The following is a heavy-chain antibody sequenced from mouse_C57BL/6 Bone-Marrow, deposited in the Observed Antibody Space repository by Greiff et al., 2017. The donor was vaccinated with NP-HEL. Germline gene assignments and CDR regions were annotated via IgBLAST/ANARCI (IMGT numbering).Heavy chain of an antibody. J-gene: IGHJ4*01. D-gene: IGHD2-1*01. CDR1: GYTFTSYW. CDR3: ARSTTMVKRWLYAMDY. CDR2: IDPSDSYT. V-gene: IGHV1-69*01. Sequence: QVQLQQPGAELVMPGASVKLSCKASGYTFTSYWMHWVKQRPGQGLEWIGEIDPSDSYTNYNQKFKGKSTLTVDKSSSTAYMQLSSLTSEDSAVYYCARSTTMVKRWLYAMDYWGQGTSVTVSS.